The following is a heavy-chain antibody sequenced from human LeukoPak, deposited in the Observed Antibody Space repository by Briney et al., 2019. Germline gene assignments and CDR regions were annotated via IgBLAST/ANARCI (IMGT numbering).Heavy chain of an antibody. D-gene: IGHD6-13*01. CDR2: ISAYNGNT. J-gene: IGHJ5*02. CDR3: ARCFWEIAAAATQNWFDP. Sequence: ASVKVSCKASGYTFTSYGISWVRQAPGQGLEWMGWISAYNGNTNYAQKLQGRVTMTTDTSTSTAYMELRSLRSDDTAVYYCARCFWEIAAAATQNWFDPWGQGTLVTVSS. V-gene: IGHV1-18*01. CDR1: GYTFTSYG.